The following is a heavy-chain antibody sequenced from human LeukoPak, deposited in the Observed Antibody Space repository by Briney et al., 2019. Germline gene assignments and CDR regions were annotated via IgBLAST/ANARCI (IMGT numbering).Heavy chain of an antibody. V-gene: IGHV3-33*01. CDR1: GFTFSSYG. CDR3: ARNEIAVAGYMLDY. J-gene: IGHJ4*02. Sequence: GGSLRLSCAASGFTFSSYGMHWVRQAPGKGLEWVAVIWYDGSNKYYADSVKGRFTISRDNSKNTLYLQMNSLRAEDTAVYYCARNEIAVAGYMLDYWGQGTLVTVSS. CDR2: IWYDGSNK. D-gene: IGHD6-19*01.